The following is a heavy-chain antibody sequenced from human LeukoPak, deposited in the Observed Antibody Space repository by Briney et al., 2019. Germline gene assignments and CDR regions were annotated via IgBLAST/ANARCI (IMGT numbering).Heavy chain of an antibody. J-gene: IGHJ4*02. Sequence: PGGSLRLSCAASGFTFSSYSMNWVRQAPGKGLEWVSYISSSSSTIYYADSVKGRFTISRDNAKNSLYLQMNSLRDEDTAVYYGAREVVVVTAPRYFDYWVQGTLVAVSS. D-gene: IGHD2-21*02. V-gene: IGHV3-48*02. CDR2: ISSSSSTI. CDR3: AREVVVVTAPRYFDY. CDR1: GFTFSSYS.